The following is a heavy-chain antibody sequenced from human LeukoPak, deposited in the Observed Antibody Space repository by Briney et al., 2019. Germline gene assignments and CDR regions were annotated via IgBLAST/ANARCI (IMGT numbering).Heavy chain of an antibody. J-gene: IGHJ4*02. Sequence: GGSLRLSCAASGFTFSSYAMSWVRQAPGKGLEWVSAISGSGGSTYYADSVKGRFTISRDNSKNTLYLQMNSLRAEDTAVYYCAKDAVNIVVVPAATRYWGQGTLVTVSS. CDR1: GFTFSSYA. V-gene: IGHV3-23*01. CDR2: ISGSGGST. D-gene: IGHD2-2*01. CDR3: AKDAVNIVVVPAATRY.